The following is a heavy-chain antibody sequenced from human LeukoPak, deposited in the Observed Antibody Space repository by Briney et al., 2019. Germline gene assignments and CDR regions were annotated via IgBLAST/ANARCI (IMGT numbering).Heavy chain of an antibody. CDR3: ARILTVYSSSNDDAFDI. V-gene: IGHV1-69*06. D-gene: IGHD6-6*01. Sequence: GSSVKVSCKASGGTFSSYAISWVRQAPGQGLEWMGGIIPIFGTANYAQKFQGRVTITADKSTSTAYMELSSLRSEDTAVYYCARILTVYSSSNDDAFDIRGQGTMVTVSS. CDR1: GGTFSSYA. CDR2: IIPIFGTA. J-gene: IGHJ3*02.